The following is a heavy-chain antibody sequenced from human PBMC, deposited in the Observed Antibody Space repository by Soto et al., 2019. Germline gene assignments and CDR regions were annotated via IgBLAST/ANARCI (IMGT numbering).Heavy chain of an antibody. J-gene: IGHJ6*02. Sequence: QVQLVESGGGVVQPGRSLRLSCAASGFPFSNYGMHWVRLAPGKGLEWVAVTSYDGKSSYYADSVKGRFTISRDNSKTNLYLQMNSLRAEDTALYYCARERGADGYSYYYAMDVWGQGTTVTVSS. CDR2: TSYDGKSS. CDR1: GFPFSNYG. D-gene: IGHD6-25*01. CDR3: ARERGADGYSYYYAMDV. V-gene: IGHV3-30*03.